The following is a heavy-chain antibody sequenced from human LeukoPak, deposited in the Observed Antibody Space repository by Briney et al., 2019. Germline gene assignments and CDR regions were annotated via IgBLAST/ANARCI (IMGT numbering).Heavy chain of an antibody. CDR2: INTNTGNP. D-gene: IGHD7-27*01. V-gene: IGHV7-4-1*02. J-gene: IGHJ3*02. Sequence: ASVKASCKASGYTFTSHAMNWVRQAPGQGLEWMGWINTNTGNPAYAQGFTGRFVFSLDTSVSTAYLQISSLKAEDTAVYYCARDHYLSLLGLRAFDIWGQGTMVTVSS. CDR1: GYTFTSHA. CDR3: ARDHYLSLLGLRAFDI.